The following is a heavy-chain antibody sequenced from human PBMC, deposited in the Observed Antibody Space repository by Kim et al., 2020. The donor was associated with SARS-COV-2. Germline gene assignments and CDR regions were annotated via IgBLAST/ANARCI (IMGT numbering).Heavy chain of an antibody. Sequence: ASVKVSCKASGNTYINSDIHWVRQATGEGLEWMGWMHPDGGNTGKAQKFQGRLTMTRNTSTSTAYMELSSLRSDDTAVYYCATMWKSGQRHDYWGQGTLVTVSS. D-gene: IGHD6-25*01. V-gene: IGHV1-8*01. CDR1: GNTYINSD. J-gene: IGHJ4*02. CDR2: MHPDGGNT. CDR3: ATMWKSGQRHDY.